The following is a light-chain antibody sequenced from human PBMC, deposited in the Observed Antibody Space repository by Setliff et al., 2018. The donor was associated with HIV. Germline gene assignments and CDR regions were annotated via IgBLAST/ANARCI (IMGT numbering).Light chain of an antibody. V-gene: IGLV2-14*01. Sequence: QSVLTQPRSVSGSPGQSVTFSCTGASSDIGGYNYVSWYQQHPGKAPRLMIYEVSTRPSGVSNRFSGSKSGNTASLTISGLQAEDEADYYCSSYTSSSTLLYVFGTGTKVTVL. CDR3: SSYTSSSTLLYV. J-gene: IGLJ1*01. CDR1: SSDIGGYNY. CDR2: EVS.